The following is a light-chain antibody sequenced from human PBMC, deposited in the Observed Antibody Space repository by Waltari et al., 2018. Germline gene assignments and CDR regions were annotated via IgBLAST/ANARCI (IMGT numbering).Light chain of an antibody. V-gene: IGKV1-NL1*01. CDR1: QGIRNY. Sequence: DLQMTQSPSSLSASVGDRVNITGRASQGIRNYLAWYQHKPGKAPILLIYDASRLESGVPSRFSGSGSGTDYTLTINNLQPEDFATYYCQQYYDTPGVTFGPGTTVDIK. J-gene: IGKJ3*01. CDR2: DAS. CDR3: QQYYDTPGVT.